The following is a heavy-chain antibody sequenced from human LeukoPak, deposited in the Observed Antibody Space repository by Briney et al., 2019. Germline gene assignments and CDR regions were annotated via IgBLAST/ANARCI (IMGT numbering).Heavy chain of an antibody. Sequence: PGGSLRLSCAASGLTLSNAWMTWVRQAPGKGLEWVARIKSKSDGGIKDYAAPVKGTFTISRDDSENTVYLQMNSLKTEDTAVYYCATGRSGYFDSWGQGTLVFVSS. CDR1: GLTLSNAW. CDR3: ATGRSGYFDS. CDR2: IKSKSDGGIK. J-gene: IGHJ4*02. V-gene: IGHV3-15*01.